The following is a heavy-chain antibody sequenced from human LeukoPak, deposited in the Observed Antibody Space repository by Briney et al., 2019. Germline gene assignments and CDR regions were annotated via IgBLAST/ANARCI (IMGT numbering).Heavy chain of an antibody. V-gene: IGHV3-66*02. Sequence: GGALRLSCAASGINVSSNYMTWIRQAPGKGLEWVSLIYGGDAAYYAESVRGRFMISRDNLKNTLFLQMNSLRVEDTAVYYCVTSTGQQFIPYDYWGQGTHVTVSS. D-gene: IGHD6-13*01. CDR2: IYGGDAA. J-gene: IGHJ4*02. CDR1: GINVSSNY. CDR3: VTSTGQQFIPYDY.